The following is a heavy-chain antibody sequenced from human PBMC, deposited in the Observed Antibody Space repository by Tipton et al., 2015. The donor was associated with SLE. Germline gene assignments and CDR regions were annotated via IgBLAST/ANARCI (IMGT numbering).Heavy chain of an antibody. CDR2: ISTYNGNT. J-gene: IGHJ4*02. CDR1: GYTFDTFG. Sequence: QVQLVQSGAEVRKPGASVKVSCRTSGYTFDTFGITWVRQAPGRGLEWVGWISTYNGNTKYGQKVQGRVTMTSDTSTRTIYMELRRLTSDDTAVYYCARSPETFLGELSFGDYWGQGTLITVSS. V-gene: IGHV1-18*01. D-gene: IGHD3-16*02. CDR3: ARSPETFLGELSFGDY.